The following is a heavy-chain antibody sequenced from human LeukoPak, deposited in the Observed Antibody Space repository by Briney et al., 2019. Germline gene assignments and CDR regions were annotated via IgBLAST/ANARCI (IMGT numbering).Heavy chain of an antibody. V-gene: IGHV4-59*01. D-gene: IGHD2-2*01. CDR3: ARVYQSAEYYFDY. Sequence: PSETLSLTCTVSGSSIDSYYWSWIRQPPGKGLEWIGYIYYTGSTEYHPSLKSRVTISLDTSKSQFSLKLTSVTAADTAVYYCARVYQSAEYYFDYWGQGNLVSVSS. J-gene: IGHJ4*02. CDR1: GSSIDSYY. CDR2: IYYTGST.